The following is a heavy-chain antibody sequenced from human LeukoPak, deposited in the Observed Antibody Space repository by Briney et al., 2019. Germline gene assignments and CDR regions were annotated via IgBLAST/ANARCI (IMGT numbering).Heavy chain of an antibody. CDR3: ASYYYDSSDLYAFDI. CDR1: VGTFSSYA. CDR2: IIPIFGTA. V-gene: IGHV1-69*13. Sequence: ASVKVSCKASVGTFSSYAISWVRQAHGQGLEWMGGIIPIFGTANYAQKFQGRVTITADESTSTAYMELSSLRSEDTAVYYCASYYYDSSDLYAFDIWGQGTRVTVSS. J-gene: IGHJ3*02. D-gene: IGHD3-22*01.